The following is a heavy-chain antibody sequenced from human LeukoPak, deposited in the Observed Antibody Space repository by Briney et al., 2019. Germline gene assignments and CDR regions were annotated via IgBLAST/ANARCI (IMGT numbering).Heavy chain of an antibody. CDR1: GFTFSSYA. CDR3: ARDRGYSYGYGFDY. J-gene: IGHJ4*02. CDR2: ISYDGSNK. D-gene: IGHD5-18*01. Sequence: PGGSLRLSCAASGFTFSSYAMHWVRQAPGKGLEWVAVISYDGSNKYYADSVKGRFTISRDNSKNTLYLQMNSLRAEDTAVYYCARDRGYSYGYGFDYWGQGTLVTVSS. V-gene: IGHV3-30-3*01.